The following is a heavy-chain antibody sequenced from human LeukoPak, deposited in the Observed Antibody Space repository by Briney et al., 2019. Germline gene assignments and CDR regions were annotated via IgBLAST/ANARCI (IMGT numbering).Heavy chain of an antibody. D-gene: IGHD3-22*01. CDR3: ARGARTDYYDSSGYYLPY. CDR1: GGTFSSYA. J-gene: IGHJ4*02. Sequence: EASVKVSCTASGGTFSSYAISWVRQAPGQGLEWMGGIIPIFGTANYAQKFQGRVTITTDESTSTAYMELSSLRSEDTAVYYCARGARTDYYDSSGYYLPYWGQGTLVTVSS. V-gene: IGHV1-69*05. CDR2: IIPIFGTA.